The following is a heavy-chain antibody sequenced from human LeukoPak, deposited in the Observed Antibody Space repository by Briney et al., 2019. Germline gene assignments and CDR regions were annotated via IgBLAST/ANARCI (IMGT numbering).Heavy chain of an antibody. CDR2: INGLGNNT. Sequence: PGGSLRLSCAASGFTFSTSWMHWVRQAPGKGLLWLSRINGLGNNTRYADSVEGRFTISRDNARNTLYLHLKGLRVDDTAVYYCASSMGGADDYWGQGTLVTVSS. V-gene: IGHV3-74*01. J-gene: IGHJ4*02. CDR3: ASSMGGADDY. D-gene: IGHD3-16*01. CDR1: GFTFSTSW.